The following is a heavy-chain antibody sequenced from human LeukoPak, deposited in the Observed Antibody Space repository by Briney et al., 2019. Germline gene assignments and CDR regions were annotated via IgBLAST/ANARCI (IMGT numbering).Heavy chain of an antibody. J-gene: IGHJ6*03. CDR3: ARDDYGGSPYYYYYMDV. Sequence: SETLSLTCTVSGGSISSYYWSWIRQPAGKGLEWVWRIYTSGSTNYNPSLTSRVTMSVDTSKNQFSLKLSSVTAADTAVYYCARDDYGGSPYYYYYMDVWGKGTTVTVSS. CDR2: IYTSGST. D-gene: IGHD4-23*01. V-gene: IGHV4-4*07. CDR1: GGSISSYY.